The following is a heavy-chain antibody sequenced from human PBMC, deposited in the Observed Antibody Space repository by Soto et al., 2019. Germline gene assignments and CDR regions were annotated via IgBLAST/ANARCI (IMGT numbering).Heavy chain of an antibody. D-gene: IGHD3-22*01. CDR3: ARGLRDSSGYYYAWYYFDY. CDR1: VGSISIGGYS. V-gene: IGHV4-30-2*01. CDR2: IYHSGST. Sequence: SETLSITCAFSVGSISIGGYSWSWIRQPPGKGLEWIGYIYHSGSTYYNPSLKSRVTISVDRSKNQFSLKLSSVTAADTAVYYCARGLRDSSGYYYAWYYFDYWGQGTMVTVSS. J-gene: IGHJ4*02.